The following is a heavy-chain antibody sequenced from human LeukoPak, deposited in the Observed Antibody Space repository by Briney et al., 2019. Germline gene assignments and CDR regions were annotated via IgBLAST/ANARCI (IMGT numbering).Heavy chain of an antibody. D-gene: IGHD4-17*01. CDR1: GFTFDDYG. V-gene: IGHV3-20*04. Sequence: PGGSLRLSCAASGFTFDDYGMSWVRQAPGQGLEWVSGINWNGGSTGYADSVKGRFTISRDNAKNSLYLQMNSLRAEDTALYYCAREGVYGDYYDYFDYWGQGTLVTVSS. CDR3: AREGVYGDYYDYFDY. CDR2: INWNGGST. J-gene: IGHJ4*02.